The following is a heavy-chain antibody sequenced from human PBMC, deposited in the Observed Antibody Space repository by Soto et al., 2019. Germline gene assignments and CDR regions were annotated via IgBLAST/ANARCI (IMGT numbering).Heavy chain of an antibody. CDR1: GFTFRNYA. D-gene: IGHD2-15*01. Sequence: QVQLVESGGGVVQPGGSLRLSCAASGFTFRNYAMHWVRQAPGKGLEFLAVIAYDGSNAFYRDSVKCRFAISRDNSKNPLYLHMTSLRSEDTGVYSCARGDREDILVVVGARPGEYGIDIWGQGTTVTVSS. V-gene: IGHV3-30*09. J-gene: IGHJ6*02. CDR2: IAYDGSNA. CDR3: ARGDREDILVVVGARPGEYGIDI.